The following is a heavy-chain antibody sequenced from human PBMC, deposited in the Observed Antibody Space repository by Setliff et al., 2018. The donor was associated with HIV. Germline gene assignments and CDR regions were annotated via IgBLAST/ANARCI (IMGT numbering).Heavy chain of an antibody. Sequence: SETLSLTCTVSGGSLSRTSYYWGWIRQPPGKGLEWLGTIYFTGSAYYNPSLKSRVTISVDTSKNQFSLKLSSVTAADTAVYYCARRGIAAAGSDSWGQGTLVTVSS. V-gene: IGHV4-39*01. CDR1: GGSLSRTSYY. D-gene: IGHD6-13*01. CDR3: ARRGIAAAGSDS. CDR2: IYFTGSA. J-gene: IGHJ4*02.